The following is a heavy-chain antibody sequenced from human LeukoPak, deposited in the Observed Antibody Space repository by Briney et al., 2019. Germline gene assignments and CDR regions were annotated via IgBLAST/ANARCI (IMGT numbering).Heavy chain of an antibody. Sequence: GGSLRPSCAASGFPFVSYAMSWVRQAPGKGLEWVSAISGGGETIYYADSVKGRFTISRDNSKNTLYLQMNSLRAEDTAVYYCARDWAKWIQLWHPFDYWGQGTLVTVSS. CDR3: ARDWAKWIQLWHPFDY. D-gene: IGHD5-18*01. J-gene: IGHJ4*02. CDR1: GFPFVSYA. CDR2: ISGGGETI. V-gene: IGHV3-23*01.